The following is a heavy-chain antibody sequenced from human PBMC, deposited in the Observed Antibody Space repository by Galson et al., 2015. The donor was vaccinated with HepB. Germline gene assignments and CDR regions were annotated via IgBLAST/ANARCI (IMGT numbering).Heavy chain of an antibody. V-gene: IGHV6-1*01. D-gene: IGHD3/OR15-3a*01. CDR3: ARAEPMIFGIVIVLHH. J-gene: IGHJ5*02. Sequence: CAISGDSVSSNSATWNWIRQSPSRGLEWLGRTYYRSKWYNDYALSVKSRITINPDTSKNHFSLQLNSVTPEDTAVYYCARAEPMIFGIVIVLHHWGQGSLVTVSS. CDR2: TYYRSKWYN. CDR1: GDSVSSNSAT.